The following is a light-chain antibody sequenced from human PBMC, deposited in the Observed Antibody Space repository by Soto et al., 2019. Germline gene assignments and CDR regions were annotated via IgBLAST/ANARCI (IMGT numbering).Light chain of an antibody. Sequence: QSALTQPASVSGSPGQSITICCTGTSSDVGLYNLVSWYQQLPGKAPKLIIYEVNERPSGISDRFSGSKSGNTASLTISGLQDEDEADYYCCSYVGSSILMFGGGTKLTVL. V-gene: IGLV2-23*02. J-gene: IGLJ3*02. CDR3: CSYVGSSILM. CDR1: SSDVGLYNL. CDR2: EVN.